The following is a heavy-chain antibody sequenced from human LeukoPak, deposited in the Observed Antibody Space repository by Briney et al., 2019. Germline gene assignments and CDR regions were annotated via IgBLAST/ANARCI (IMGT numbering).Heavy chain of an antibody. CDR2: IKPDGSDK. CDR1: GFTFGSFW. V-gene: IGHV3-7*03. CDR3: ATAGLGSESAFDI. D-gene: IGHD3/OR15-3a*01. J-gene: IGHJ3*02. Sequence: SGGSLRLSCAASGFTFGSFWLTWVRRAPGKGLEWVANIKPDGSDKYYVDSVKGRFTISRDNAKNSLYLQMNSLRVEDTAVYYCATAGLGSESAFDIWGQGTMVTVSS.